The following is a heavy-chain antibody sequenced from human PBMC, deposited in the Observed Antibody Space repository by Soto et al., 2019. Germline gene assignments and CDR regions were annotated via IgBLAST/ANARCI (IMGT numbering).Heavy chain of an antibody. CDR2: IYYSGST. D-gene: IGHD3-10*01. CDR1: GGSISSYY. CDR3: ARRYYYGSGSYFFDY. V-gene: IGHV4-59*08. Sequence: PSETLSLTCTVSGGSISSYYWSWIRQPPGKGLEWIGYIYYSGSTNYNPSLKSRVTISVDTSKNQFSLKLSSVTAADTAVYYCARRYYYGSGSYFFDYWGQGTLVTVS. J-gene: IGHJ4*02.